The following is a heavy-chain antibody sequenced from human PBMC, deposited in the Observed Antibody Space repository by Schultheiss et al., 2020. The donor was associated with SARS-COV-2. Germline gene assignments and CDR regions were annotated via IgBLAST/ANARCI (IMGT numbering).Heavy chain of an antibody. CDR1: GFTFNGYD. CDR2: ITSTGET. V-gene: IGHV3-13*04. D-gene: IGHD2-2*01. Sequence: GGSLRLSCAASGFTFNGYDMHWVRQGTGKGLEWVSVITSTGETYYQGSVKGRFTISRENAQNSLYLQMNSLRAGDTAVYYCAKAVAYCSSTSCGPAWYYYYYMDVWGKGTTVTVSS. CDR3: AKAVAYCSSTSCGPAWYYYYYMDV. J-gene: IGHJ6*03.